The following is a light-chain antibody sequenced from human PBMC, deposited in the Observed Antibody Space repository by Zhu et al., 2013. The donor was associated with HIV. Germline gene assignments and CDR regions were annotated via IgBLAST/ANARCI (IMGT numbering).Light chain of an antibody. Sequence: EIVLTQSPVTLSVSPGERVILSCRASQSVASNLAWYQQRPGQAPRLLIYGASTRATGVPARFSGSGSGTEFTLTVSSLQSEDFAVYYCQHRSNWPPYTFGQGTKLEMK. J-gene: IGKJ2*01. CDR3: QHRSNWPPYT. CDR1: QSVASN. CDR2: GAS. V-gene: IGKV3-15*01.